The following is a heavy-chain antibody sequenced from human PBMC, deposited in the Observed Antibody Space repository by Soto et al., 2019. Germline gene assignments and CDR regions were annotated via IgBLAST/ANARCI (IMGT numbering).Heavy chain of an antibody. Sequence: QVQLQESGPGLVKPSQTLSLTCIVSGGSISGGEHYWSWIRQPPGKGLEWIGYIYYSGSTYYNPSLKSGITISVDTSKHPFSLKLSSVTAVDTAMYYCARSVWSGYYHFDYWGQGNLVTVSS. V-gene: IGHV4-30-4*01. CDR2: IYYSGST. J-gene: IGHJ4*02. CDR1: GGSISGGEHY. CDR3: ARSVWSGYYHFDY. D-gene: IGHD3-3*01.